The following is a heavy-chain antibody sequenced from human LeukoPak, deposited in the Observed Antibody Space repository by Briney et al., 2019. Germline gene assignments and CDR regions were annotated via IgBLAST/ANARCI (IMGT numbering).Heavy chain of an antibody. CDR1: GYTFVNFG. CDR3: ARGGLPIYYYYIDV. D-gene: IGHD3-16*01. Sequence: ASVKVSCKASGYTFVNFGLIWVRQAPGQGLEWMGWINPNSGGTNYAQKFQGRVTMTRDTSINTAYMELSRLRSDDTAVYYCARGGLPIYYYYIDVWGKGTTVTVSS. V-gene: IGHV1-2*02. J-gene: IGHJ6*03. CDR2: INPNSGGT.